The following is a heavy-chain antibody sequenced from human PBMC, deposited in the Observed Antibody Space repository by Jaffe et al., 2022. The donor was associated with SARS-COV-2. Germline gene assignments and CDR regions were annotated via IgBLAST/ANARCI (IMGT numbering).Heavy chain of an antibody. CDR2: ISYDGSNK. D-gene: IGHD3-9*01. J-gene: IGHJ6*02. Sequence: QVQLVESGGGVVQPGRSLRLSCAASGFTFSSYGMHWVRQAPGKGLEWVAVISYDGSNKYYADSVKGRFTISRDNSKNTLYLQMNSLRAEDTAVYYCAKGLLAFTSSVRYFDWGGYYYYYYGMDVWGQGTTVTVSS. CDR3: AKGLLAFTSSVRYFDWGGYYYYYYGMDV. CDR1: GFTFSSYG. V-gene: IGHV3-30*18.